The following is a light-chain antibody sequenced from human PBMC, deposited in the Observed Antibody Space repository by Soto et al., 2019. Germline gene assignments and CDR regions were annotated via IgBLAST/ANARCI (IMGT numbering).Light chain of an antibody. Sequence: SYELTQPPSVSVSPGQTAIITCSGDKLGDKYACWYRQKPGQSPVLVIFQDNKRPSGIPERFSGSNSGNTATLTISGTQAMDEADYYCQAWDSNTYVFGTGTKLT. CDR1: KLGDKY. J-gene: IGLJ1*01. CDR3: QAWDSNTYV. CDR2: QDN. V-gene: IGLV3-1*01.